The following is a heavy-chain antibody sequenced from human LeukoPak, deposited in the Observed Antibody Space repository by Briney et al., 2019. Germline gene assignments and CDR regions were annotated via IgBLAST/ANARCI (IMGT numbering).Heavy chain of an antibody. D-gene: IGHD2-2*01. CDR3: ARDTYCTSTSCPEGEAFDI. J-gene: IGHJ3*02. CDR1: GFTVSINS. Sequence: GGSLRLSCTVSGFTVSINSMSWVRQAPGKGLEWVSFIYSGGNTHYSDSVKGRFTISRDNAKNSLYLQMNSLRAEDTAVYYCARDTYCTSTSCPEGEAFDIWGQGTMVTVSS. V-gene: IGHV3-66*01. CDR2: IYSGGNT.